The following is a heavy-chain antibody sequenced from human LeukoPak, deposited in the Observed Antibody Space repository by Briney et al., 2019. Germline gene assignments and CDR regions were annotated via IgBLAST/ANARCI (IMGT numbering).Heavy chain of an antibody. CDR1: GGSFSGYY. V-gene: IGHV4-34*01. CDR3: ARSPWKAYYDSSGSPLRDVDY. D-gene: IGHD3-22*01. Sequence: KPSETLSLTCAVYGGSFSGYYWSWIRQPPGKGLEWIGEINHSGSTNYNPSLKSRVTISVDTSKNQFSLKLSSVTAADTAVYYCARSPWKAYYDSSGSPLRDVDYWGQGTLVTVSS. J-gene: IGHJ4*02. CDR2: INHSGST.